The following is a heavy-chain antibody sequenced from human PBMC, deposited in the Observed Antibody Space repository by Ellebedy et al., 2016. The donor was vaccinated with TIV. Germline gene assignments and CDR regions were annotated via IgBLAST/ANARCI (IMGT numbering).Heavy chain of an antibody. CDR1: GFTFRNHA. Sequence: PGGSLRLSCAASGFTFRNHAMAWVRQAPGKGLEWVSAISYSGETTPYADSVRGRFTISRDNFKNTLYLQMNSLRAEDTAVYYCAKARAEALQYGYGMDVWGQGTTVIVSS. J-gene: IGHJ6*02. CDR3: AKARAEALQYGYGMDV. V-gene: IGHV3-23*01. D-gene: IGHD5-24*01. CDR2: ISYSGETT.